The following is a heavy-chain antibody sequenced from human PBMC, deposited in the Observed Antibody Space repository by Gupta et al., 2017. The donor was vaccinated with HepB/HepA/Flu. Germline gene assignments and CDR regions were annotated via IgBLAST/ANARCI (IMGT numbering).Heavy chain of an antibody. CDR1: GFTFSSYG. CDR2: IIGDGGKT. D-gene: IGHD6-19*01. Sequence: LESGGGLVQPEGSLRLSCAASGFTFSSYGMGWVRQAPGRGLEWVADIIGDGGKTHYADCVQGRFTISRDNSKNMLYLQMNSLRADDTAVYDCANALSSGRVFYFDGRGLRTRVTVSS. CDR3: ANALSSGRVFYFDG. J-gene: IGHJ4*02. V-gene: IGHV3-23*01.